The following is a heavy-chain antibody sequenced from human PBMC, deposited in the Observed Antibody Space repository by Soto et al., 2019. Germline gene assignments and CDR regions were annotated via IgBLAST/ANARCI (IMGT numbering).Heavy chain of an antibody. CDR2: ISAHNGNT. CDR1: GYAFTTYG. Sequence: QVHLVQSGAEVKKPGASVKVSCKGSGYAFTTYGITWVRQAPGQGLEWMGWISAHNGNTNYAQKLQGRVTVTRDTSTTTAYMELRILRSDDTAVYYCARGRYGDYWGQGALVTVSS. D-gene: IGHD1-1*01. CDR3: ARGRYGDY. J-gene: IGHJ4*02. V-gene: IGHV1-18*01.